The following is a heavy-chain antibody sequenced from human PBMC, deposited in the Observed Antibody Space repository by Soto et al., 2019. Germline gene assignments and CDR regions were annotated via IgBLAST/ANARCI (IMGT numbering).Heavy chain of an antibody. J-gene: IGHJ4*02. CDR2: IYSGGST. V-gene: IGHV3-66*01. CDR3: ARDPWAADY. D-gene: IGHD3-16*01. CDR1: GFTFSSYV. Sequence: PGGSLRLSCAASGFTFSSYVIHWVRRAPGKGLEWVSVIYSGGSTFYADSVRGRFTISRDNSKNTVNLQMNSLRAEDTAVYYCARDPWAADYWGQGTLVTVSS.